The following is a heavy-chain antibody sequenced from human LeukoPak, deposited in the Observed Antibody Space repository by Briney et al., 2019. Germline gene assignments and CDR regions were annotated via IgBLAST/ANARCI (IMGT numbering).Heavy chain of an antibody. CDR1: GGSVTRDY. Sequence: SETLSLTCSVSGGSVTRDYWGWFRRPPGKGIEWIGYIYTVGSTKYNPSLKSRVSITMDTSQNHVSLSLDSVTAADTAIYHCARLYLKNYEDDWGPGTLVTVSS. CDR2: IYTVGST. V-gene: IGHV4-4*09. CDR3: ARLYLKNYEDD. J-gene: IGHJ4*02. D-gene: IGHD1-7*01.